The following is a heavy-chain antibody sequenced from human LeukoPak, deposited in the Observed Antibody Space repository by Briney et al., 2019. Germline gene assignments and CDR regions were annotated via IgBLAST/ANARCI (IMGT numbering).Heavy chain of an antibody. CDR3: AKDQVPGTTVTTTLDY. CDR1: GFTFSSYA. J-gene: IGHJ4*02. V-gene: IGHV3-23*01. D-gene: IGHD4-17*01. CDR2: ISGSGGST. Sequence: GGSLRLSCAASGFTFSSYAMSWVRQAPGKGLEWVSAISGSGGSTYYADSVKGRFTISGDNSKNTLYLQMNSLRAEDTAVYYCAKDQVPGTTVTTTLDYWGQGTLVTVSS.